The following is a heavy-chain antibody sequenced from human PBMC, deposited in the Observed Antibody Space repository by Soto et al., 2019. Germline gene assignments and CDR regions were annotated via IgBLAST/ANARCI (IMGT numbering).Heavy chain of an antibody. CDR3: XRDSYHSYGHPPNWFDP. J-gene: IGHJ5*02. CDR1: GFTFSYYY. CDR2: ISSSGSTI. Sequence: PGGSLRLSCAASGFTFSYYYMSWIRQAPGKGLEWVSYISSSGSTIYYADSVKGRFTISRDNAKNSLYLQMNTLRAEDTAVYYCXRDSYHSYGHPPNWFDPWGQGTLVTVSS. V-gene: IGHV3-11*01. D-gene: IGHD5-18*01.